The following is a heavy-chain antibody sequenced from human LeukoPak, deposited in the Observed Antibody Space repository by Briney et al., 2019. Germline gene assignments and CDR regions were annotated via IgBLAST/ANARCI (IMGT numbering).Heavy chain of an antibody. J-gene: IGHJ6*03. CDR3: ARMSSTEIYYFYYMDV. D-gene: IGHD6-6*01. CDR1: RFTFSSYA. V-gene: IGHV3-23*01. CDR2: ISNSGVST. Sequence: GGSLRLSCAAPRFTFSSYAMNWVRQAPGKRLKWVSAISNSGVSTYYADSVKGRFTISRDNSKNTLYLQVDSLRAEDTAVYYCARMSSTEIYYFYYMDVWGKGTTVTVSS.